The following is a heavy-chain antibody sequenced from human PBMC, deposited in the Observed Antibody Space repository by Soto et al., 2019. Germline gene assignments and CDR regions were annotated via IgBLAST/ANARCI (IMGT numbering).Heavy chain of an antibody. J-gene: IGHJ4*02. Sequence: VGSLRLSCAASGFTFSSYAMHWVRQAPGKGLEWVAVISYDGSNKYYADSVKGRFTISRDNSKNTLYLQMNSLRAEDTAVYYCARGEYYYDSSGPYWGQGTLVTVSS. CDR3: ARGEYYYDSSGPY. CDR2: ISYDGSNK. CDR1: GFTFSSYA. D-gene: IGHD3-22*01. V-gene: IGHV3-30-3*01.